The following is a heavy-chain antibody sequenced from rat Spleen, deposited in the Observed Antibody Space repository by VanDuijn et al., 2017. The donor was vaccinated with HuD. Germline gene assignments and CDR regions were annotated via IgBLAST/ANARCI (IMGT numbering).Heavy chain of an antibody. V-gene: IGHV2-30*01. CDR3: ARADIGAIYTDGI. J-gene: IGHJ2*01. D-gene: IGHD1-2*01. Sequence: QVQLKESGPGLVQPSQTLSLTCTVSGFSLTSYNVHWVRQPTGKGLEWMGVIWGNGSPNYNSALKSRLSIRRDTSKSQVYLKMNSLQTEDTATYYCARADIGAIYTDGIWGQGVMVTVSS. CDR2: IWGNGSP. CDR1: GFSLTSYN.